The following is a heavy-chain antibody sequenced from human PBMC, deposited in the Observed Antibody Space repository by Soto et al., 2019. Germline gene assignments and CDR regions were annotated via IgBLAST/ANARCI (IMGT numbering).Heavy chain of an antibody. CDR2: IIPIFGTA. D-gene: IGHD1-26*01. J-gene: IGHJ4*02. V-gene: IGHV1-69*13. Sequence: SVKVSCKASGYTFTSYDINWVRQATGQGLEWMGGIIPIFGTANYAQKFQGRVTITADESTSTAYMELRSLRSDDTAVYYCARGVGASYYFHYWGQGTLVTVSS. CDR3: ARGVGASYYFHY. CDR1: GYTFTSYD.